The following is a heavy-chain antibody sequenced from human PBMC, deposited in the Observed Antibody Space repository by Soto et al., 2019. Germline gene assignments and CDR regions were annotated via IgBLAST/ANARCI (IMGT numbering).Heavy chain of an antibody. CDR1: GAPITINY. D-gene: IGHD2-8*01. V-gene: IGHV4-59*01. J-gene: IGHJ4*01. CDR2: IYYSGST. Sequence: SETLSLTCTVSGAPITINYWSWIRQAPGKGLEWIGYIYYSGSTTYNPSLKSRGTMSADTSKDQFSLKLNSVTAADTAVYYCARDAGVPYDHWGPEILVTVSS. CDR3: ARDAGVPYDH.